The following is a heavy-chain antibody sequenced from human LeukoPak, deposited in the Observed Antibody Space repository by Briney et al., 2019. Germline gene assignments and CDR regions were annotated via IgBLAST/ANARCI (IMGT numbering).Heavy chain of an antibody. CDR2: ISYDGSNK. D-gene: IGHD3-3*01. J-gene: IGHJ4*02. Sequence: GGSLRLSCAASGFTFSSYGMHWVRQAPGKGLEWVAVISYDGSNKYYADSVKGRFTISRDNSKNTLYLQMNSLRAEDTAVYYCAPTDFWSGYTLGYWGQGTLVTVSS. CDR1: GFTFSSYG. V-gene: IGHV3-30*03. CDR3: APTDFWSGYTLGY.